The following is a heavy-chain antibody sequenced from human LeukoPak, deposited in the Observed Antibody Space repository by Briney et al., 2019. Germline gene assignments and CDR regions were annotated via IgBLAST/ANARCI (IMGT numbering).Heavy chain of an antibody. Sequence: SVKVSCKASGGTFSSYAISWVRQAPGQGLEWMGGIIPIFGTANYAQKFQGRVTITADESTSTAYMELSSLRSEDTAVYYCARYYYDSSGYVRYYYGMDVWGQGTTVTVSS. D-gene: IGHD3-22*01. CDR1: GGTFSSYA. J-gene: IGHJ6*02. CDR2: IIPIFGTA. V-gene: IGHV1-69*13. CDR3: ARYYYDSSGYVRYYYGMDV.